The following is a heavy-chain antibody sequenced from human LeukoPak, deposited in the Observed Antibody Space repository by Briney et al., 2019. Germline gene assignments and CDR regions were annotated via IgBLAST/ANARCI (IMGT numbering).Heavy chain of an antibody. CDR3: ARTVYDILSGFDY. D-gene: IGHD3-9*01. Sequence: ASVKVSCKASGYTFNTHYIHWVRQAPGQGLEWMGMFNPHGRPRHSQKFQGRVTMTRDTSTTTVTMELGSLRSEDTAVYYCARTVYDILSGFDYWGQGPVVTVSS. CDR1: GYTFNTHY. V-gene: IGHV1-46*02. J-gene: IGHJ4*02. CDR2: FNPHGRP.